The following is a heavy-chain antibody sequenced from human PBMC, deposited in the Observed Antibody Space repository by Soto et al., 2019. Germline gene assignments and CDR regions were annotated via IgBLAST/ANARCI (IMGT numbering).Heavy chain of an antibody. D-gene: IGHD3-10*01. Sequence: PSETLSLTCTVSGGSINSDYWSWIRQPPGKGLEWIGYISHSGSTNYGPSLKSRITISADTSRNQLSLKLSSVSAADTAVYYCARDYIYYFAPWGQGTLVTVSS. CDR1: GGSINSDY. J-gene: IGHJ4*02. CDR3: ARDYIYYFAP. V-gene: IGHV4-59*01. CDR2: ISHSGST.